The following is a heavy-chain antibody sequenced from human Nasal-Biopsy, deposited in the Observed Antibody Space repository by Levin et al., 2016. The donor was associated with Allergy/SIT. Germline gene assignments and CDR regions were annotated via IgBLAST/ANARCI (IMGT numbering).Heavy chain of an antibody. D-gene: IGHD2-8*01. CDR1: GFIFSRYW. Sequence: GGSLRLSCGASGFIFSRYWMHWVRQAPGKGLVWVSRIQSDGSITQYADSVTSRFTISRDNAKNTLYLQMNSLRGEDTAVYFCARSEAANGVSFVDYWGQGTLVTVSS. J-gene: IGHJ4*02. V-gene: IGHV3-74*01. CDR2: IQSDGSIT. CDR3: ARSEAANGVSFVDY.